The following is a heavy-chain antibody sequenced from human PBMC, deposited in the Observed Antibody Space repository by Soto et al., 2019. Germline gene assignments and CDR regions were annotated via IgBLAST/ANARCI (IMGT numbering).Heavy chain of an antibody. D-gene: IGHD3-10*01. CDR1: GGSISSSNW. CDR3: ARDPEYYFGSGSWGMDV. Sequence: QVQLQESGPGLVKPSGTLSLTCAVSGGSISSSNWWSWVRQPPGKGLEWIGEIYHSGSTNYNPSLKSRVPISVDKSKNQFSLKLSSVTAADTAVYYCARDPEYYFGSGSWGMDVWGQGTTVTVSS. J-gene: IGHJ6*02. CDR2: IYHSGST. V-gene: IGHV4-4*02.